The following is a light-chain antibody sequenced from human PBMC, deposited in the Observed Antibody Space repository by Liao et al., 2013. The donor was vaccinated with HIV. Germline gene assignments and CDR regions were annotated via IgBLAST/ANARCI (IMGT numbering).Light chain of an antibody. CDR3: QAWDSSTNYV. V-gene: IGLV3-1*01. J-gene: IGLJ1*01. CDR1: KLGDKY. Sequence: SYELTQPPSVSVPPGQTASISCSGDKLGDKYVSWYQQRPGQSPILVIYQDSKRPSGISDRFSGSNSGNTATLTISGTQALDEADYYCQAWDSSTNYVFGTGTQVTVL. CDR2: QDS.